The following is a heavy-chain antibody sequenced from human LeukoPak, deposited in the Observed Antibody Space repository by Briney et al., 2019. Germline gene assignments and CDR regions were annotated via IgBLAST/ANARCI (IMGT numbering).Heavy chain of an antibody. CDR1: GGTFSSYA. Sequence: GASVKVSCKASGGTFSSYAISWVRQAPGQGLEWMGRIIPILGIANYAQKFQGRVTITADKSTSTAYMELSSLRSEDTAVYYCARGSRVLRYRYYFDYWGKGTLVTVSS. V-gene: IGHV1-69*04. CDR2: IIPILGIA. CDR3: ARGSRVLRYRYYFDY. D-gene: IGHD3-10*01. J-gene: IGHJ4*02.